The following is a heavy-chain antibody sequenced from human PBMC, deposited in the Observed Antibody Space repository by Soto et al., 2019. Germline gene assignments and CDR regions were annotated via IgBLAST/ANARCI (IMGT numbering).Heavy chain of an antibody. V-gene: IGHV3-23*01. Sequence: PGGSLRLSCAASGFTFSSYAMSWVRQAPGKGLEWVSAISGSGGSTYYADSVKGRFTISRDNSKNTLYLQMNSLRAEDKAVYYCAKDYDIVVVPAAMFYGMDVWGQATTVTVSS. CDR2: ISGSGGST. CDR3: AKDYDIVVVPAAMFYGMDV. J-gene: IGHJ6*02. D-gene: IGHD2-2*01. CDR1: GFTFSSYA.